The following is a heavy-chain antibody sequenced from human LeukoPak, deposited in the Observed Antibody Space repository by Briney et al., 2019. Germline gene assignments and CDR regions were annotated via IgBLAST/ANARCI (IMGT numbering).Heavy chain of an antibody. J-gene: IGHJ4*02. CDR2: IYYSGST. CDR1: GGSISSSSYY. CDR3: ARQWLLYYFGY. D-gene: IGHD3-22*01. V-gene: IGHV4-39*01. Sequence: SETLFLTCTVSGGSISSSSYYWGWIRQPPGKGLEWIGSIYYSGSTYYNPSLKSRVTISVDTSKNQFSLKLSSVTAADTAVYYCARQWLLYYFGYWGQGTLVTVSS.